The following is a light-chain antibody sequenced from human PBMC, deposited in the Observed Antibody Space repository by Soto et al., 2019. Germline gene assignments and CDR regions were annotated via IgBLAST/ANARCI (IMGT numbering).Light chain of an antibody. V-gene: IGLV2-14*01. CDR3: SSFTSINTWV. Sequence: QSALTQPASVSGSPGQSITISCTGTSSDVGGYNYVSWYQQHPGKAPKLKIYEVSNRPSGVSDRFSGSKSGNTASLIISGLQAEDEADYYCSSFTSINTWVFGGGTQLTVL. J-gene: IGLJ7*01. CDR1: SSDVGGYNY. CDR2: EVS.